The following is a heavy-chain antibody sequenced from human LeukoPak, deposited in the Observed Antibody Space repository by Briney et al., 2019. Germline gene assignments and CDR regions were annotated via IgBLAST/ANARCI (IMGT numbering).Heavy chain of an antibody. V-gene: IGHV1-18*01. CDR1: GYTFTSYG. CDR3: ARDGPGYVGAREFDY. Sequence: ASVKVSCKSSGYTFTSYGISWVRQAPGQGLEWMGWISAYNGNTNYAQKLQGRVTMTTDTSTSTAYMELRSLRSDDTAVYYCARDGPGYVGAREFDYWGQGTLVTVSS. D-gene: IGHD1-26*01. CDR2: ISAYNGNT. J-gene: IGHJ4*02.